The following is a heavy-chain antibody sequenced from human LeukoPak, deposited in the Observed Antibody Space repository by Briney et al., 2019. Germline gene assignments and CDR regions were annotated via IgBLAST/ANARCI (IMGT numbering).Heavy chain of an antibody. CDR2: IDWDDDK. J-gene: IGHJ4*02. CDR3: ARRTSSSFYFDY. CDR1: GFSLSTSGMR. V-gene: IGHV2-70*04. D-gene: IGHD6-6*01. Sequence: ESGPTLVKPTQTLTLTCTFSGFSLSTSGMRVSWIRQPPGKALEWLALIDWDDDKFYSTSLKTRLTSSNETSKNQVCRTMTNMDPVDTAIYYCARRTSSSFYFDYWGQGTLVTVSS.